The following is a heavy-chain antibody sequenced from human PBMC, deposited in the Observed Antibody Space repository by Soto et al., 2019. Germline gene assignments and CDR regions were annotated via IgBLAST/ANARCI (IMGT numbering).Heavy chain of an antibody. V-gene: IGHV3-23*01. CDR1: GFTFSSYA. J-gene: IGHJ6*03. CDR3: AKVGQPDIIYYYYYYMDV. Sequence: GGSLRLSCAASGFTFSSYAMSWVRQAPGKGLEWVSAISGSGGSTYYADSVKGRFTISRDNSKNTLYLQMNSLRAEDTAVYYCAKVGQPDIIYYYYYYMDVWGKGTTVTVSS. D-gene: IGHD3-10*01. CDR2: ISGSGGST.